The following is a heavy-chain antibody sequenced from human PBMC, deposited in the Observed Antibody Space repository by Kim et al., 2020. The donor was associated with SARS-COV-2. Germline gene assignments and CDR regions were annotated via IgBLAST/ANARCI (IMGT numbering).Heavy chain of an antibody. CDR1: GFTFSTYA. Sequence: GSLILSCAASGFTFSTYAMSWVRHAPGKGLQWVSTISGSGGGTSYADSVKGRFTFSRDNSKNTLYLQMNSLRADDTAVYYCAKLAPGTVYFDYWGQGTL. J-gene: IGHJ4*02. CDR3: AKLAPGTVYFDY. CDR2: ISGSGGGT. V-gene: IGHV3-23*01. D-gene: IGHD6-13*01.